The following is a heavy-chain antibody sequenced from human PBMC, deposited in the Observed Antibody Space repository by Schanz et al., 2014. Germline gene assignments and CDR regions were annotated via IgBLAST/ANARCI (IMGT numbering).Heavy chain of an antibody. CDR2: ISANGGST. J-gene: IGHJ3*01. D-gene: IGHD5-12*01. V-gene: IGHV3-64*01. CDR3: ARDGGRDGYNLAFDV. CDR1: GFTFSNYA. Sequence: VQLVESGGGVVQPGGSLRLSCAASGFTFSNYAMHWVRQAPGKGLEYVSAISANGGSTYHAPSVQGRFTMSRDNSKNTLYLQMNSLRAEDTAVYFCARDGGRDGYNLAFDVWGQGTLVTVSS.